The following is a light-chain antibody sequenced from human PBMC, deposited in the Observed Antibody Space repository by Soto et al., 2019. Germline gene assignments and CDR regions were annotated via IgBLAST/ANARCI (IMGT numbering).Light chain of an antibody. CDR3: QQIYNPPPTT. CDR2: AAS. J-gene: IGKJ5*01. CDR1: QSISSY. Sequence: DIQMTQSPSSLSASVGDRVTITCRASQSISSYLNWYQQKPGKAPKLLIYAASSLQSGVPSRFSGSGSGTDFTLTISSLQPEDFATYYGQQIYNPPPTTLGHGTLLEIK. V-gene: IGKV1-39*01.